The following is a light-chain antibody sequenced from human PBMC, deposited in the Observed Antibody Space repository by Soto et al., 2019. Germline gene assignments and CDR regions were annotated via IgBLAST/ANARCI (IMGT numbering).Light chain of an antibody. J-gene: IGKJ4*01. CDR2: GAF. CDR3: QQYKNWPPLT. Sequence: IVMTQSPATLSVSPGERATLSCRASQSVSYNLAWYQQKPDQGPRLLIYGAFTRATGIPARFSGSGSGTEFPLTISSLQSEDFGVYYCQQYKNWPPLTFGGGTKVEIK. CDR1: QSVSYN. V-gene: IGKV3-15*01.